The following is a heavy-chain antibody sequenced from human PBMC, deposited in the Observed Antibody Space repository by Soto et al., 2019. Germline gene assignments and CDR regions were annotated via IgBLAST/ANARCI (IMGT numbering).Heavy chain of an antibody. CDR1: GYSIRSYD. D-gene: IGHD5-18*01. V-gene: IGHV4-59*01. CDR3: ARDRGYSNWFDP. Sequence: SETLSLTCAVSGYSIRSYDWSWIRQPPGKGLEWIGYIYYSGSTNYNPSLKSRVTISVDTSKNQFSLKLSSVTAADTAVYYCARDRGYSNWFDPWGQGTLVTVSS. CDR2: IYYSGST. J-gene: IGHJ5*02.